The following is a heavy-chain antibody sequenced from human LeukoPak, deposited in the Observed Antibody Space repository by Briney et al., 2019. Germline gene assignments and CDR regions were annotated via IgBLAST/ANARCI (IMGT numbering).Heavy chain of an antibody. CDR2: IKQDGGEK. CDR1: GFTFSSYF. J-gene: IGHJ4*02. D-gene: IGHD2-8*01. V-gene: IGHV3-7*03. Sequence: GGSLRLSCAASGFTFSSYFMSWVRQAPGKGLEWVANIKQDGGEKYYMDSVKGRFTISRDNAMNSLYLQMNSLRAEDTAVYYCARDGVYAGFDFWGQGTLVTVSS. CDR3: ARDGVYAGFDF.